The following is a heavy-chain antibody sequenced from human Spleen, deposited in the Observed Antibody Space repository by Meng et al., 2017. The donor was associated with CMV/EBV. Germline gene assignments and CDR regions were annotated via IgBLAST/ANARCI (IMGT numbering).Heavy chain of an antibody. CDR2: ISGGSTSI. V-gene: IGHV3-21*01. D-gene: IGHD3-22*01. J-gene: IGHJ4*02. CDR3: ARSLFDSNDPFDY. CDR1: GFTFSVSG. Sequence: GESLKISCAASGFTFSVSGMNWVRQVPGKGLEWVSYISGGSTSIYYADSVKGRFTISRDNAKNSLYLQMNSLRADDTAVYYCARSLFDSNDPFDYWGQGAVVTVSS.